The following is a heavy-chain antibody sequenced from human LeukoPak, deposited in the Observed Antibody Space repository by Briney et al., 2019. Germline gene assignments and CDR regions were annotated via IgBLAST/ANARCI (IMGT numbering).Heavy chain of an antibody. J-gene: IGHJ4*02. CDR2: IIPIFGTA. CDR3: ASQSNDKDDSSGYYYVPFDY. V-gene: IGHV1-69*13. D-gene: IGHD3-22*01. CDR1: GYTFTSYG. Sequence: SVKVSCKASGYTFTSYGISWVRQAPGQGLEWMGGIIPIFGTANYAQKFQGRVTITADESTSTAYMELSSLRSEDTAVYYCASQSNDKDDSSGYYYVPFDYWGQGTLVTVSS.